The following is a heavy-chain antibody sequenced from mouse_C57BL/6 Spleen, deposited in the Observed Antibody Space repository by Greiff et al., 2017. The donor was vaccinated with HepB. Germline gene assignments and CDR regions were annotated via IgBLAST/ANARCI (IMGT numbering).Heavy chain of an antibody. Sequence: EVKLVESGGGLVKPGGSLKLSCAASGFTFSDYGMHWVRQAPEKGLEWVAYISSGSSTIYYADTVKGRFTISRDNAKNTLFLQMTSLRSEDTAMYYCAMGYYSSSWYFDVWGTGTTVTVSS. CDR1: GFTFSDYG. CDR2: ISSGSSTI. D-gene: IGHD1-1*01. V-gene: IGHV5-17*01. J-gene: IGHJ1*03. CDR3: AMGYYSSSWYFDV.